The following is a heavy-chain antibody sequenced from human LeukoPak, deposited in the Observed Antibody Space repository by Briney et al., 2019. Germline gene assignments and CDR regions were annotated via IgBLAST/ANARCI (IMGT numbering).Heavy chain of an antibody. D-gene: IGHD1-7*01. CDR3: ARGNIELELNY. Sequence: ASVKVSCKASGYTFTSYAMHWVRQAPGQGLEWMGWISAYNGNTNYAQRLQGRVTMTTDTSTSTAYMELRSLRSDDTAVYYCARGNIELELNYWGQGTLVTVSS. V-gene: IGHV1-18*01. CDR2: ISAYNGNT. CDR1: GYTFTSYA. J-gene: IGHJ4*02.